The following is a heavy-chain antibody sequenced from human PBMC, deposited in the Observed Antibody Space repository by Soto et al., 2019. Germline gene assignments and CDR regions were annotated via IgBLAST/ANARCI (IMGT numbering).Heavy chain of an antibody. CDR2: IIPIFGTA. V-gene: IGHV1-69*13. CDR1: GGTFSSYA. CDR3: ATFVSSGWYHRGYFDY. J-gene: IGHJ4*02. D-gene: IGHD6-19*01. Sequence: SVKVSCKASGGTFSSYAISWVRQAPGQGLEWMGGIIPIFGTANYAQKFQGRVTITADESTSTAYMELSSLRSEDTAVYYCATFVSSGWYHRGYFDYWGQGTLVTVSS.